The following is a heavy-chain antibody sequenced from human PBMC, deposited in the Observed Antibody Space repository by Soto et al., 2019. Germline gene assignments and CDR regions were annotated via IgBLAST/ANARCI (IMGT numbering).Heavy chain of an antibody. D-gene: IGHD3-3*01. CDR3: ARRGYDFWSGYYDY. CDR2: IYYSGST. J-gene: IGHJ4*02. V-gene: IGHV4-61*01. Sequence: SETLSLTCPVSGGSVRSGSYYWSWIRRPPGKGLEWIGYIYYSGSTNYNPSLKSRVTISVDTSKNQFSLKLSSVTAADTAVYYCARRGYDFWSGYYDYWGQGTLVTVSS. CDR1: GGSVRSGSYY.